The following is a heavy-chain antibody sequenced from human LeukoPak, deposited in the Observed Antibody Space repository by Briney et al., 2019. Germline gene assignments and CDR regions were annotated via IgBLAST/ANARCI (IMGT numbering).Heavy chain of an antibody. CDR1: GFSFSSYG. CDR3: ARNGYSYGSLDYFDY. J-gene: IGHJ4*02. V-gene: IGHV3-30*03. Sequence: PGGSLRLSCAASGFSFSSYGMHWARQAPGKGLEWVAVISYAGSSKLYADSVKGRFTLSRDNSKNTLHLQMNSLSAEDTAVYYCARNGYSYGSLDYFDYWGQGTLVTVSS. D-gene: IGHD5-18*01. CDR2: ISYAGSSK.